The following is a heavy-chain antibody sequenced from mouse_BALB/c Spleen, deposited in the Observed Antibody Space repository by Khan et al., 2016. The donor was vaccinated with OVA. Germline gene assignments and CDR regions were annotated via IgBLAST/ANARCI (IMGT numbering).Heavy chain of an antibody. D-gene: IGHD2-2*01. CDR1: GYTFTSYY. J-gene: IGHJ3*01. CDR3: TRGGYGCFAY. V-gene: IGHV1-55*01. CDR2: INPDTGGA. Sequence: QVQLQQSGAELVKPGASVRLSCKASGYTFTSYYIYWVKQRPGQGLEWIGEINPDTGGAAFNEKFKSKATLTVDTSSSTTYMQLTSLTSEDSAVYYCTRGGYGCFAYWGQGTLVTVSA.